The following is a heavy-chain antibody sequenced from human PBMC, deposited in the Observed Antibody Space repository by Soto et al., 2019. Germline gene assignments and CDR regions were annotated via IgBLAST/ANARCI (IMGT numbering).Heavy chain of an antibody. Sequence: GGSLRLSCAASGSTFSDSAMHWVRLASGKGLEWVGRIQTKSNDYATAYAESVKGRFTISRDESKDTAYLQMNSLKADDTAVYFCTCSVSGDTGLHFWGQGTLVTVS. CDR3: TCSVSGDTGLHF. J-gene: IGHJ4*02. V-gene: IGHV3-73*01. CDR1: GSTFSDSA. CDR2: IQTKSNDYAT. D-gene: IGHD5-18*01.